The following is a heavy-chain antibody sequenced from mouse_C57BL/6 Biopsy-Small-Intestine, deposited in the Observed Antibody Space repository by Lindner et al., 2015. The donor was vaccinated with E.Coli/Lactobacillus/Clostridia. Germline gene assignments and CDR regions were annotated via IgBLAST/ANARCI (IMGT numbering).Heavy chain of an antibody. Sequence: SVKVSCKASGYSFTDYYMHWVRQAPGQGLEWMGWIHPTSGATNYAQKFQGRVTVTRDTSITTGYMELSGLRSDDTAVYYCARVLTGTGTLAYWGQGTLVTVSS. CDR3: ARVLTGTGTLAY. J-gene: IGHJ4*01. CDR2: IHPTSGAT. CDR1: GYSFTDYY. V-gene: IGHV1-84*02. D-gene: IGHD1-2*01.